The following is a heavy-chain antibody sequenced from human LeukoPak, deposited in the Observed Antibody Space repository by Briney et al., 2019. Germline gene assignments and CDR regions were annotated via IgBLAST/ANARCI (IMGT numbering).Heavy chain of an antibody. D-gene: IGHD1-14*01. J-gene: IGHJ6*03. V-gene: IGHV1-69*02. CDR1: GGTFSSYT. Sequence: SVKVSCKASGGTFSSYTISWVRQAPGQGLEWMGRNIPILGIANYAQKFQGRVTITADKSTSTAYMELSSLRSEDTAVYYCARATGAASSLYMDVWGKGTTVTVSS. CDR2: NIPILGIA. CDR3: ARATGAASSLYMDV.